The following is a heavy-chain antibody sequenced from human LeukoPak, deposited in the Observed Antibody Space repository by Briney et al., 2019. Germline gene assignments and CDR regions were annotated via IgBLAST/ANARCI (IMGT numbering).Heavy chain of an antibody. Sequence: GGSLRLSCAASGLTFSSYPMSWFRQPPGKGLEWASAISGSGGSTYYADSVKGRFTISRDNSKNTLYLQMNSLRAEDTAVYYCAKDLVSRDYDIYDYWGQGTLVTVSS. CDR3: AKDLVSRDYDIYDY. CDR1: GLTFSSYP. V-gene: IGHV3-23*01. J-gene: IGHJ4*02. D-gene: IGHD3-9*01. CDR2: ISGSGGST.